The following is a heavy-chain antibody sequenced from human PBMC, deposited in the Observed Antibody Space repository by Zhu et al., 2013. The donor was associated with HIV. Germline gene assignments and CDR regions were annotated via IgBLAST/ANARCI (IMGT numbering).Heavy chain of an antibody. J-gene: IGHJ6*03. CDR1: GYRFTAYY. Sequence: QVQLIQSGAEVKRPGASVTVSCGPSGYRFTAYYIHWVRQAPGKGIEWMGWINPKNGGTKMAQTFQGRVIMTRDTSVNTVYMELRSLTSDDTAVYYCARDPSTRYYTDVWGRGTTVIVSS. CDR3: ARDPSTRYYTDV. V-gene: IGHV1-2*02. D-gene: IGHD3-9*01. CDR2: INPKNGGT.